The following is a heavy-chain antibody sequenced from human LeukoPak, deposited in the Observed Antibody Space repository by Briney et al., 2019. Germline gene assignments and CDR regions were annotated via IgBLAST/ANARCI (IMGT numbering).Heavy chain of an antibody. J-gene: IGHJ3*02. Sequence: ASVKVSCKASGYTFSGSYMHWVRQAPGQGLEWMGWINPNSGGTHYAQKFQGRVTMTRDTSISTAYMELYRLRSDDTAVYYCARYNSERDALHIWGQGTVVTVSS. V-gene: IGHV1-2*02. D-gene: IGHD1-1*01. CDR1: GYTFSGSY. CDR3: ARYNSERDALHI. CDR2: INPNSGGT.